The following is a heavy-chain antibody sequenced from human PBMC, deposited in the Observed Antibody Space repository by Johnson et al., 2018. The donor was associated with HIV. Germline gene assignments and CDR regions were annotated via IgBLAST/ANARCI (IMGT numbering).Heavy chain of an antibody. V-gene: IGHV3-30*04. CDR3: ARDALLRFLEWFI. CDR2: ISYDGSIK. Sequence: QVQLVESGGGVVQPGRSLRLSGAASGFTFSSYAMHWVRQAPGKGLEWVAVISYDGSIKYYGDSVKGRFTISRDNSKNTLYLQMNSLRVEDTAVYYCARDALLRFLEWFIWGQGTMVTVSS. J-gene: IGHJ3*02. CDR1: GFTFSSYA. D-gene: IGHD3-3*01.